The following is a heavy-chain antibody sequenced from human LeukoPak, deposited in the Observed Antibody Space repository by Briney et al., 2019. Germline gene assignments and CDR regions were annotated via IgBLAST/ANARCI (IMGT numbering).Heavy chain of an antibody. Sequence: SETLSLTCTVSGGSISSYYWSWIRQPPRKGLEWIGYIYYSGSTNYNPSLKSRVTISVDTSKNQFSLKLSSVTAADTAVYYCARGAKTVITTGWFDPWGQGTLVTVSS. J-gene: IGHJ5*02. CDR1: GGSISSYY. CDR2: IYYSGST. V-gene: IGHV4-59*01. CDR3: ARGAKTVITTGWFDP. D-gene: IGHD3-22*01.